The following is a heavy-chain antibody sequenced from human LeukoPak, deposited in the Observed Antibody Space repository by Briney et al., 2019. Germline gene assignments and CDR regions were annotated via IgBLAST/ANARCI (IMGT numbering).Heavy chain of an antibody. D-gene: IGHD3-22*01. Sequence: PSETLSLTCTVSGGSISSGGYYWRWIRQHPGKGLEWIGYIYYSGSTYYNPSLKSRVTISVDTSKNQFSLKLSSVTAADTAVYYCARGAYYYDSSGFPSDAFDIWGQGTMVTVSS. V-gene: IGHV4-31*03. CDR3: ARGAYYYDSSGFPSDAFDI. J-gene: IGHJ3*02. CDR2: IYYSGST. CDR1: GGSISSGGYY.